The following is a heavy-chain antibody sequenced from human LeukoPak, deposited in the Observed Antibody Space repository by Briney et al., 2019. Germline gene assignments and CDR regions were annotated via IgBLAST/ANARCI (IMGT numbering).Heavy chain of an antibody. CDR2: ISGSGGST. D-gene: IGHD6-13*01. CDR1: GFTFSSYA. CDR3: AKINSSSWSNIDY. V-gene: IGHV3-23*01. J-gene: IGHJ4*02. Sequence: QAGGSLRLSCAASGFTFSSYAMSWVRQAPGKGLEWVSAISGSGGSTYYADSVKGRFTISRDNSKNTLYLQMNSLRAEDTAVYYCAKINSSSWSNIDYWGQGTLVTVSS.